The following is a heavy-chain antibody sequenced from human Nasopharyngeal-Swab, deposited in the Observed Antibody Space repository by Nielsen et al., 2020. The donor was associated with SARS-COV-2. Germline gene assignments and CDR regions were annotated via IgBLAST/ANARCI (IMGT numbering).Heavy chain of an antibody. D-gene: IGHD3-3*01. CDR2: IIPIFGTA. CDR3: ARAPPPYYDHAFFDY. Sequence: SVKVSCKASGGTFSSYAISWVRQAPGQGLEWMGGIIPIFGTANYAQKFQGRVTITADESTSTAYMELSSLRSEDTAVYYCARAPPPYYDHAFFDYLGQGTLVTVSS. CDR1: GGTFSSYA. J-gene: IGHJ4*02. V-gene: IGHV1-69*13.